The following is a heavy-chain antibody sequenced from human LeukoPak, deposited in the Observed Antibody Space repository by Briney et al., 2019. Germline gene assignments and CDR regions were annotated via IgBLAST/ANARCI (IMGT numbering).Heavy chain of an antibody. D-gene: IGHD6-19*01. Sequence: SETLSLTCTVSGGSISSYYWSWIRQPPGKGLEWIGYIYYSGSTNYNPSLKSRVTISVDTSKNQFSLKLSSVTAADTAVYYCARHAPMGSGWPWFDPWGQGTLVTVSS. CDR1: GGSISSYY. CDR2: IYYSGST. CDR3: ARHAPMGSGWPWFDP. J-gene: IGHJ5*02. V-gene: IGHV4-59*08.